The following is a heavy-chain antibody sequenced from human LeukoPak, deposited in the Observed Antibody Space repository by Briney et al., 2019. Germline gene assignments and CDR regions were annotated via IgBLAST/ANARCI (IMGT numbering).Heavy chain of an antibody. V-gene: IGHV4-39*07. CDR1: GFTFSSYH. J-gene: IGHJ3*02. CDR3: ARTPLWFGELGTRNAFDI. Sequence: GSLRLSCVVSGFTFSSYHMNWVRQAPGKGLEWIGSIYYSGSTYYNPSLKSRVTISVDTSKNQFSLKLSSVTAADTAVYYCARTPLWFGELGTRNAFDIWGQGTMVTVSS. D-gene: IGHD3-10*01. CDR2: IYYSGST.